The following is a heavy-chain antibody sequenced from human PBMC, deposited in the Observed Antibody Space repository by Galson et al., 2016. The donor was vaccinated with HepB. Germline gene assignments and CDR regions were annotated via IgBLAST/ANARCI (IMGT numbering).Heavy chain of an antibody. CDR2: IGSGGYDT. CDR3: AKRVPAALGQGLDM. D-gene: IGHD2-2*01. CDR1: GFTFSSFA. Sequence: SLRLSCAASGFTFSSFAMGWVRQAPGKGLEWVSVIGSGGYDTHYADSVKGRFTISRDNSKNTLFLQMTSLRAEDTALYYCAKRVPAALGQGLDMWGQGTMVSVSS. V-gene: IGHV3-23*01. J-gene: IGHJ3*02.